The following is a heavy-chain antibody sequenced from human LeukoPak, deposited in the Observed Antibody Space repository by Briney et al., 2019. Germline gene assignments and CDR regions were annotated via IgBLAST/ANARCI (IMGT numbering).Heavy chain of an antibody. J-gene: IGHJ3*02. CDR2: IRSKAYGGTT. V-gene: IGHV3-49*03. CDR3: TTTLDFWSGPDAFDI. Sequence: GGSLRLSCTASGFTFGDYAMSWFRQAPGKGLEWVGSIRSKAYGGTTEYAASVKGRFTISRDDSKSIAYLQMNSLKTEDTAVYYCTTTLDFWSGPDAFDIWGQGTMVTVSS. D-gene: IGHD3-3*01. CDR1: GFTFGDYA.